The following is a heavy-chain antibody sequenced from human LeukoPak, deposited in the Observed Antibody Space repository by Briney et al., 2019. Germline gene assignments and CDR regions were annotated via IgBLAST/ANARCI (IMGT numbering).Heavy chain of an antibody. CDR1: GGSISSYY. V-gene: IGHV4-59*01. CDR3: ARDNGY. Sequence: PSETLSLTCTVSGGSISSYYWSWIRQPPGKGLEWIGYIYYSGSTNYNPSLKSRVTISVDTSKNQFSLKLSSMTAADTAVYYCARDNGYWGQGTLVTVSS. J-gene: IGHJ4*02. CDR2: IYYSGST.